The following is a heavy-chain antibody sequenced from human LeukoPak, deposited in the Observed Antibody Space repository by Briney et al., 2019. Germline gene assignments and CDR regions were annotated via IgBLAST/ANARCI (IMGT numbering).Heavy chain of an antibody. CDR1: GFTFSSYA. CDR2: ISDNGETT. V-gene: IGHV3-23*01. CDR3: AKDRACTTSCSGMDV. J-gene: IGHJ6*02. D-gene: IGHD2-2*01. Sequence: PGGSLRLSCAASGFTFSSYAMSWVRQAPGKGLEWVSVISDNGETTYYADSVKGRFTISRDNSKNTLYLQMNSLRAEDTALYYCAKDRACTTSCSGMDVWGQGTTVTVSS.